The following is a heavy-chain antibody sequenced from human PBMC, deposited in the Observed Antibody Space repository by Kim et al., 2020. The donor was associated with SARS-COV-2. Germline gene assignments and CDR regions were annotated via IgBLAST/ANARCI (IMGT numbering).Heavy chain of an antibody. CDR3: AREVDSSSCNRYNWFDP. V-gene: IGHV7-4-1*02. Sequence: ASVKVSCKASGYTFTSYAMNWVRQAPAQGLEWMGWINTNTGNPTYAQGFTGRFVFSLYTSVSPAYLHFSCLKAADTALSYFAREVDSSSCNRYNWFDPWG. CDR2: INTNTGNP. J-gene: IGHJ5*02. CDR1: GYTFTSYA. D-gene: IGHD6-13*01.